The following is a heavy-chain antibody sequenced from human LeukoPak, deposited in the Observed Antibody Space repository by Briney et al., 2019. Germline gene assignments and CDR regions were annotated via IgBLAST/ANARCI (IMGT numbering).Heavy chain of an antibody. J-gene: IGHJ4*02. D-gene: IGHD5-18*01. CDR2: IYTSGST. CDR1: GGSISSGSYY. CDR3: ARELDTAMVTYYFDY. Sequence: SETLSLTCTVSGGSISSGSYYWSWIRQPAGKGLEWIGRIYTSGSTNYNPSLKSRVTTSVDTSKNQFSLKLSSVTAADTAVYYCARELDTAMVTYYFDYWGQGTLVTVSS. V-gene: IGHV4-61*02.